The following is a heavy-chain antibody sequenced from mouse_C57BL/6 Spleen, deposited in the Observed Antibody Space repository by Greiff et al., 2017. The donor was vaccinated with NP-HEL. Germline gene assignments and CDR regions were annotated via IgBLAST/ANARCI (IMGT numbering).Heavy chain of an antibody. D-gene: IGHD1-1*01. Sequence: QVQLQQSGAELVRPGTSVKMSCKASGYTFTNYWIGWAKQRPGHGLEWIGVIYPGGGYTNYNEKCKDKATLTADKSSSTADMQFSSLTSEDSAIYYCARRTTVVPFDYWGQGTTLTVSS. CDR2: IYPGGGYT. CDR1: GYTFTNYW. CDR3: ARRTTVVPFDY. V-gene: IGHV1-63*01. J-gene: IGHJ2*01.